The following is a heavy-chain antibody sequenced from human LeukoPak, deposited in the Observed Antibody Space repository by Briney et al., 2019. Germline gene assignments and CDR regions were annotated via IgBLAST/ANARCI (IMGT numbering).Heavy chain of an antibody. D-gene: IGHD2-2*02. CDR2: ISGSGYIT. Sequence: GGSLRLSCAASGFTFSNYAMSWVRQAPGKGLEWVSAISGSGYITYYADSVKGRFTISRDNSKNTLYLQMSSLRAEDTAVYYCAKDSYSYQPLLYDYWGQGTLVTVSS. J-gene: IGHJ4*02. V-gene: IGHV3-23*01. CDR3: AKDSYSYQPLLYDY. CDR1: GFTFSNYA.